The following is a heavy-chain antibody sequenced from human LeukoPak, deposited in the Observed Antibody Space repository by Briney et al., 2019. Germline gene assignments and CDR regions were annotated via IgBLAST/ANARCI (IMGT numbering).Heavy chain of an antibody. V-gene: IGHV1-69*13. CDR1: EGTFSSYA. J-gene: IGHJ5*02. CDR3: ARGANYGSGSYLGDWFDP. CDR2: IIPIFGTA. D-gene: IGHD3-10*01. Sequence: ASVKVSCKASEGTFSSYAISWVRQAPGQGLEWMGGIIPIFGTANYARKFQGRVTITADESTSTAYMELSSLRSEDTAVYYCARGANYGSGSYLGDWFDPWGQGTLVTVSS.